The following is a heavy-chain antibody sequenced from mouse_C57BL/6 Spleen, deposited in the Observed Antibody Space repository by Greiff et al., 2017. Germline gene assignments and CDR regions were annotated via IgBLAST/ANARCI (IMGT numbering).Heavy chain of an antibody. CDR2: IDPSDSYT. CDR1: GYTFTSYW. D-gene: IGHD1-1*01. J-gene: IGHJ3*01. Sequence: QVQLQQPGAELVMPGASVKLSCKASGYTFTSYWMHWVKQRPGQGLEWIGEIDPSDSYTNYNQKFKGKSTLTVDKSSSTAYMQLSSLTSEDSAVYYCASYYGSSYGAWFAYWGQGTLVTVSA. V-gene: IGHV1-69*01. CDR3: ASYYGSSYGAWFAY.